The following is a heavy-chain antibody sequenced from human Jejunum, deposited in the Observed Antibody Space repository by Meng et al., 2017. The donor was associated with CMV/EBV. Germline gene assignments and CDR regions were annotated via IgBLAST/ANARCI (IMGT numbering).Heavy chain of an antibody. CDR1: GFTFNNNH. CDR2: ISGASTYI. V-gene: IGHV3-21*06. J-gene: IGHJ5*02. D-gene: IGHD4-17*01. CDR3: TRAYDYGDPNWFDP. Sequence: GFTFNNNHMIWVRQAPGKGLEWVSSISGASTYIYYAESVEGRFTISRDNAKNSVYLQMNSLRAEDTAVYYCTRAYDYGDPNWFDPWGQGTLVTVSS.